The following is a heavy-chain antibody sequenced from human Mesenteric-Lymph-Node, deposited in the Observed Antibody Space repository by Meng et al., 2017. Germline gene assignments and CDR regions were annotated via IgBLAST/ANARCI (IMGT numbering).Heavy chain of an antibody. CDR3: ARDPYGGSYFPDWYFDL. CDR2: IIPIFGTA. Sequence: SVKVSCKASGGTFSSYAISWVRQAPGQGLEWMGGIIPIFGTANYAQKFQGRVTITTDESTSTAYMELSSLRSEDTAVYYCARDPYGGSYFPDWYFDLWGHGTLVTVSS. CDR1: GGTFSSYA. D-gene: IGHD1-26*01. V-gene: IGHV1-69*05. J-gene: IGHJ2*01.